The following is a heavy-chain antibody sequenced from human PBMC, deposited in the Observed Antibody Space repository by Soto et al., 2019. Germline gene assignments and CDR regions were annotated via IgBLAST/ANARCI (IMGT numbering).Heavy chain of an antibody. CDR2: MSYDGSDT. CDR3: TIVRVADSALDH. D-gene: IGHD3-10*02. J-gene: IGHJ4*02. V-gene: IGHV3-30*02. CDR1: GFIFSNSG. Sequence: GGSLRLSCVGSGFIFSNSGMHWVRQTPGKGLEWVAFMSYDGSDTFYADSVKGRFTISRDNSKNTLFLHMSNLRAEDTAMYYCTIVRVADSALDHWGQGTLVTVSS.